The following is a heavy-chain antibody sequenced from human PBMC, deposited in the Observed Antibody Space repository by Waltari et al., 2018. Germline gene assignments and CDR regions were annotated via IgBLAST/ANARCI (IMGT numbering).Heavy chain of an antibody. CDR2: IDPSDSYT. V-gene: IGHV5-10-1*03. CDR3: ALGYCSSTSCYGAFDI. Sequence: EVQLVQSGAEVKKPGESLRISCKGSGYSFTSYWISWVRQMPGKGLEWMGRIDPSDSYTNYSPSFQGHVTISADKSISTAYLQWSSLKASDTAMYYCALGYCSSTSCYGAFDIWGQGTMVIVSS. D-gene: IGHD2-2*01. J-gene: IGHJ3*02. CDR1: GYSFTSYW.